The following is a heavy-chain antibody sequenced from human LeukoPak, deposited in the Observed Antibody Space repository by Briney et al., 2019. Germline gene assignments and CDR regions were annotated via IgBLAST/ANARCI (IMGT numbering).Heavy chain of an antibody. J-gene: IGHJ4*02. CDR2: ISAYNGNT. D-gene: IGHD4-17*01. V-gene: IGHV1-18*04. Sequence: ASVKVSCKASGYTFTSYGITWVGQAPGQGLEWMGWISAYNGNTNYAQKLQGRVTMTTDTSTSTAYTELRSLRSDDTAVYYCARPNGDYVGDYFDYWGQGTLVTVSS. CDR3: ARPNGDYVGDYFDY. CDR1: GYTFTSYG.